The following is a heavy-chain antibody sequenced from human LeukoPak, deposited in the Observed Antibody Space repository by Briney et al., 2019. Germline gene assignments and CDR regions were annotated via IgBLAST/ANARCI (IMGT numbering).Heavy chain of an antibody. V-gene: IGHV3-30*18. CDR2: ISYDGSNK. CDR3: AKAMIVVVIDY. D-gene: IGHD3-22*01. CDR1: GFTFSSYS. J-gene: IGHJ4*02. Sequence: GGSLRLSCAASGFTFSSYSMNWVRQAPGKGLEWVAVISYDGSNKYYADSVKGRFTISRDNSKNTLYLQMNSLRAEDTAVYYCAKAMIVVVIDYWGQGTLVTVSS.